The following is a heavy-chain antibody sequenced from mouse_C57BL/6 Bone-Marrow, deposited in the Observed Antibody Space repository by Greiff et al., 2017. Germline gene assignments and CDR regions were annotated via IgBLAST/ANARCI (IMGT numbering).Heavy chain of an antibody. Sequence: EVMLVESGGGLVKPGGSLKLSCAASGFTFSSYAMSWVRQTPEKRLEWVATISDGGSYTYYPDNVKGRFTISRDNAKNNLYLQMSHLKSEDTAMYYCARERDYSSYVYWYFDVWGTGTTVTVSS. V-gene: IGHV5-4*01. CDR3: ARERDYSSYVYWYFDV. CDR1: GFTFSSYA. CDR2: ISDGGSYT. D-gene: IGHD2-5*01. J-gene: IGHJ1*03.